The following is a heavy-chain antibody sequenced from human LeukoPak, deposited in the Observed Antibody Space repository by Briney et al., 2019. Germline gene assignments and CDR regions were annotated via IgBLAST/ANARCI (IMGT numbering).Heavy chain of an antibody. CDR1: GFTFSNYW. J-gene: IGHJ4*02. Sequence: GGSLRLSCTGSGFTFSNYWMSWVRQAPGKGLEWVANIKYDGSEKYYVDSVKGRFTISRDNAKNSLYLQMNSLRAEDTALYHCARDKNYGDYEKYFDYWGQGTLVTVSS. V-gene: IGHV3-7*03. CDR3: ARDKNYGDYEKYFDY. CDR2: IKYDGSEK. D-gene: IGHD4-17*01.